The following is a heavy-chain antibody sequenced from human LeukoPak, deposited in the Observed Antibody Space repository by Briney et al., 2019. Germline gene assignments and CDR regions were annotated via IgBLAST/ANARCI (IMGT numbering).Heavy chain of an antibody. Sequence: GGSLRLSCAASGFTFSTYALSWVRQAPGKGLEWVSAISPGGDRTYYADSVKGRFTISRHNSKNTLYLQMNSLRAEDTAVYYCASGCSSTSCYGYYGMDVWGQGTTVTVSS. CDR2: ISPGGDRT. CDR1: GFTFSTYA. J-gene: IGHJ6*02. V-gene: IGHV3-23*01. D-gene: IGHD2-2*01. CDR3: ASGCSSTSCYGYYGMDV.